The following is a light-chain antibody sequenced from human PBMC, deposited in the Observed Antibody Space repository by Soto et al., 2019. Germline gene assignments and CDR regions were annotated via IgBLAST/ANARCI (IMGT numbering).Light chain of an antibody. Sequence: DIQMTQSPSSLYASVGDRVTITCQASQDITNYLNWHQQKPGKAPKVLIYEASNLETGVPSRFSGSGSGTDFTFTISSLQPEDITTYFCQQYDNVPLTFGGGTKVEIK. CDR3: QQYDNVPLT. J-gene: IGKJ4*01. CDR1: QDITNY. V-gene: IGKV1-33*01. CDR2: EAS.